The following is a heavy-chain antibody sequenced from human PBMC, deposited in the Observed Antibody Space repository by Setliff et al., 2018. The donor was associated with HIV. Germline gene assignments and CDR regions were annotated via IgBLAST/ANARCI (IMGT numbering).Heavy chain of an antibody. D-gene: IGHD4-4*01. CDR1: GFTVSSNY. V-gene: IGHV3-53*01. CDR2: IYSGGST. Sequence: GGSLRLSCAASGFTVSSNYMSWVRQAPGKGLEWVSVIYSGGSTYYADSVRGRFTISRDNSKNTLYLQMNSLRAEDTAVYDCARGDGYSLGGYSYMDVWGKGTTVTVSS. J-gene: IGHJ6*03. CDR3: ARGDGYSLGGYSYMDV.